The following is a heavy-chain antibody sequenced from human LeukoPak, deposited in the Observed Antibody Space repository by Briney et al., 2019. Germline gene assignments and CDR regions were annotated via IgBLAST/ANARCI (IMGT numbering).Heavy chain of an antibody. CDR2: ISPNSGGT. J-gene: IGHJ4*02. Sequence: ASVKVSCKASGYTFTGYYMHWVRQAPGQGLEWMGWISPNSGGTNYAQKFQGRVTMTRDTSISTAYMELGRLRSDDTAVYYCARARYYYDSSGYYYFDYWGQGTLVTVSS. CDR3: ARARYYYDSSGYYYFDY. V-gene: IGHV1-2*02. D-gene: IGHD3-22*01. CDR1: GYTFTGYY.